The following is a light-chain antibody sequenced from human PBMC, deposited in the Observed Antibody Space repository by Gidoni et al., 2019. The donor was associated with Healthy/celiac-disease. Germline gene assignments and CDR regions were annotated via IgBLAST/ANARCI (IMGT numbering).Light chain of an antibody. CDR1: QSVSSY. CDR3: QQRSNWPPDT. CDR2: DAS. V-gene: IGKV3-11*01. Sequence: EIVLTQSPAPLSLSPGERATLSCRASQSVSSYLAWYQQKPGQAPRLLIYDASNMATGIPARFSGSGSGTDFTLTISSLEPEDFAVYYCQQRSNWPPDTFGQGTKLEIK. J-gene: IGKJ2*01.